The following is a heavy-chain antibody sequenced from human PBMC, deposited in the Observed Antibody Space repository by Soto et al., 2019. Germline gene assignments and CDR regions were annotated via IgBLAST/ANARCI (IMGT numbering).Heavy chain of an antibody. CDR3: ARQTIVVVPAAIELNYYYGMDV. D-gene: IGHD2-2*01. Sequence: AALKLSCTGSGCNFTRYCIGWVRQMPGKGPEWMGIIYPGDSDTRYSPSFQGQVTISADKSISTAYLQWSSLKASDTAMYYCARQTIVVVPAAIELNYYYGMDVWGQGTTVTVSS. V-gene: IGHV5-51*01. J-gene: IGHJ6*02. CDR1: GCNFTRYC. CDR2: IYPGDSDT.